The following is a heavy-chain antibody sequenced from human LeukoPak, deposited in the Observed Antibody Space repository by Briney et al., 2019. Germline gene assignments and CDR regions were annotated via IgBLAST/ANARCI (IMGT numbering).Heavy chain of an antibody. CDR1: GGSISTYY. V-gene: IGHV4-59*01. Sequence: SETLSLTCTVSGGSISTYYWNWIRQPPGKGLEWIGYIYYSGATNYNPSLKSRVTISVDTSKNQFTLKLSSVTAADTAVYYCARGVYIAAAQYGFWGQGTLVTVSS. CDR3: ARGVYIAAAQYGF. D-gene: IGHD6-13*01. CDR2: IYYSGAT. J-gene: IGHJ4*02.